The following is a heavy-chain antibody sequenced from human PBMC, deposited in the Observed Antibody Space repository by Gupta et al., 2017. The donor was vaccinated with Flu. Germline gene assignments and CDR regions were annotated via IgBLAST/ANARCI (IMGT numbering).Heavy chain of an antibody. CDR3: AREKFCSTDSCYRWFDP. V-gene: IGHV1-2*06. D-gene: IGHD2-2*01. J-gene: IGHJ5*02. CDR1: GYTFTGYY. Sequence: VQLVQSGTDVKKPGASVKVSCKASGYTFTGYYIHWVRPAPGQGLEWMGRVNPHSGSTNYEHKFQGRVTLAMDTSISTAYMELTRLRSDDTAVYYCAREKFCSTDSCYRWFDPWGQGTLVIVSS. CDR2: VNPHSGST.